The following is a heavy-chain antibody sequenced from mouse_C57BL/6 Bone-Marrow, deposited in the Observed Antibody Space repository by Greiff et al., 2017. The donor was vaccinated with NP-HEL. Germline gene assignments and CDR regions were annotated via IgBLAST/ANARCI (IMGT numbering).Heavy chain of an antibody. CDR1: GYTFTSYW. V-gene: IGHV1-69*01. Sequence: QVQLQQPGAELVMPGASVKLSCKASGYTFTSYWMHWVKQRPGQGLEWIGEIDPSDSYTNYNQKFKGKSTLTVDKSSSTAYMQLSSLTSGDSAVYSCASHYYGSSYWYFDVWGTGTTVTVSS. D-gene: IGHD1-1*01. J-gene: IGHJ1*03. CDR3: ASHYYGSSYWYFDV. CDR2: IDPSDSYT.